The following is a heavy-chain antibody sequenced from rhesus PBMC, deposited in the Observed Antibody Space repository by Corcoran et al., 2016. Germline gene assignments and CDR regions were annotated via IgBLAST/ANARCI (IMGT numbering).Heavy chain of an antibody. CDR1: GGSISGYS. Sequence: QVQLPESGPGLVQPSETLSLTCTFPGGSISGYSWRWIRQPPGKVLEWIGNIDGNRSGTNYNPTLKRRITITKDTSKNQFSLKLSSVTAADTAVYYCARPLSGGWLGGYWGQGVLVTVSS. CDR2: IDGNRSGT. D-gene: IGHD6-37*01. V-gene: IGHV4-81*01. J-gene: IGHJ4*01. CDR3: ARPLSGGWLGGY.